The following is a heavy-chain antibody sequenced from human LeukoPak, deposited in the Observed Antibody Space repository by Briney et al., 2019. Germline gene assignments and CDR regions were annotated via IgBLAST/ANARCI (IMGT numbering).Heavy chain of an antibody. CDR1: GGSISSGGYS. D-gene: IGHD1-26*01. CDR2: IYHSGST. J-gene: IGHJ5*02. Sequence: PSQTLSLTCAVSGGSISSGGYSWSWIRQPPGKGLEWIGYIYHSGSTYYNPSLKSRVTISVDRSKTQFSLKLSSVTAADTAVYYCARSYSGWFDPGGQGTLVPVSS. V-gene: IGHV4-30-2*01. CDR3: ARSYSGWFDP.